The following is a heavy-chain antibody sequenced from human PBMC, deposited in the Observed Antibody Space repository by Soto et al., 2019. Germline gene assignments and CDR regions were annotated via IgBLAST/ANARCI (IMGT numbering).Heavy chain of an antibody. CDR3: ARDLTIPSRGPSRGLDA. CDR2: INYSGRT. V-gene: IGHV4-59*01. CDR1: GDSRISYY. J-gene: IGHJ6*02. D-gene: IGHD2-2*02. Sequence: SETLSLTCTVSGDSRISYYWSWIRQPPGKELEWIGHINYSGRTKYNPSLKSRVTISIDTSKNQLSLNLNSVTAADTAVYYCARDLTIPSRGPSRGLDAWGQGPTVTVSS.